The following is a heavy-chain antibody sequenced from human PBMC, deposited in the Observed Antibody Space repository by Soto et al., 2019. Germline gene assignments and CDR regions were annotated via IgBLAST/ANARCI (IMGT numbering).Heavy chain of an antibody. Sequence: QVQLVQSGAEVKKPGASVKVSCKVSGYTLTELSMHWVRQAPGKGLEWMGGFDPEDGETIYAQKFQGRVTMTEDTSTDTAYMELSSLRSEDTAVYYCATLFCSSTSCYPQENWFDPWGQGTLVTVSS. CDR1: GYTLTELS. D-gene: IGHD2-2*01. CDR3: ATLFCSSTSCYPQENWFDP. V-gene: IGHV1-24*01. J-gene: IGHJ5*02. CDR2: FDPEDGET.